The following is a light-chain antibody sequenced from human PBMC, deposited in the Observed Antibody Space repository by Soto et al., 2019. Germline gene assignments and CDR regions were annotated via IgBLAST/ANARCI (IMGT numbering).Light chain of an antibody. J-gene: IGKJ1*01. V-gene: IGKV1-5*01. CDR2: DVS. CDR3: QQFNMGLP. CDR1: QSVRGS. Sequence: DIQMTQSPSTLSASVGDRVTITCRASQSVRGSLAWYQQQPGKAPKLLFDDVSNLESGVPSRFSAFGSGRELTLSISSLQPYDFCTYYCQQFNMGLPFGQGTRV.